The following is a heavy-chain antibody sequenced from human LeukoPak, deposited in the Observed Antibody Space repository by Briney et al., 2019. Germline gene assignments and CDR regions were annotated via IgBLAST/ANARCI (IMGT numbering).Heavy chain of an antibody. Sequence: SLILSCAASGLTFNGYDMNWVRQAPGKGLEWVSYISSSGTTIYYADSVRGRFTISRDNAKNSLYLQMNSLRAEDTAVYYCARGGSFFVYWGQGTLVTVSS. CDR3: ARGGSFFVY. D-gene: IGHD1-26*01. J-gene: IGHJ4*02. CDR2: ISSSGTTI. V-gene: IGHV3-48*03. CDR1: GLTFNGYD.